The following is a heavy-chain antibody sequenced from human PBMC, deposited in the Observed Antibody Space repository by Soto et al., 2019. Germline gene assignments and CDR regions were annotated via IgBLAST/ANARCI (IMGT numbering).Heavy chain of an antibody. V-gene: IGHV4-59*08. CDR1: GDSMSLYY. CDR2: VYYDGST. Sequence: PSETLSLTCTVSGDSMSLYYWSWIRLPPGKGLEWIGYVYYDGSTNYNPSLKGRVTMSVDTSENQFSLKLNSVTVADTAMYYCARHYSSAWYKVDFWGQGTLVTVSS. J-gene: IGHJ4*01. CDR3: ARHYSSAWYKVDF. D-gene: IGHD6-13*01.